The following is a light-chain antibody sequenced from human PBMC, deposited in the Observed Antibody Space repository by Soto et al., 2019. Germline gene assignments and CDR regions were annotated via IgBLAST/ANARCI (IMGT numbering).Light chain of an antibody. CDR2: RGT. Sequence: QSALTQPASVSGSPGQSITISCTGTSSDVGSYNLVSWYQLHPGKAPKLMIYRGTKRPSGVSNRFSGSTSDNAAFLTISGLQAEDEATYYCCSYGGSSSPVVFGGGTKVTVL. V-gene: IGLV2-23*01. CDR1: SSDVGSYNL. CDR3: CSYGGSSSPVV. J-gene: IGLJ2*01.